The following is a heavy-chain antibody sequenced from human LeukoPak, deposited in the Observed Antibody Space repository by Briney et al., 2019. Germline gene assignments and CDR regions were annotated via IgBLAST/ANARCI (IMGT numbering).Heavy chain of an antibody. CDR3: AKVPPSITAAGNWLGP. CDR1: GYTFTGYY. V-gene: IGHV1-2*06. D-gene: IGHD6-13*01. Sequence: AASVKVSCMASGYTFTGYYIHWVRQAPGQGLEWMGRINPNTGGTDYAQKFQGRVTMTRDTSITTAYMELSRLTSDDTAIYYCAKVPPSITAAGNWLGPWGQGALVTVSS. CDR2: INPNTGGT. J-gene: IGHJ5*02.